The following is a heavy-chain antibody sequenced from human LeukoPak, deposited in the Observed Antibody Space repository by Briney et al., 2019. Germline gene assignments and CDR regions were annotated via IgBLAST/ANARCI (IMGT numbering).Heavy chain of an antibody. CDR3: ARHTRGYTLTDY. Sequence: GGSLRLSCAASGFTVSSNYMTWVRQAPGKGLEWLSIIYSSGSTYYADSVKGRFTISRDNSKNTLYLQMNSLRADDTAVYYCARHTRGYTLTDYWGQGTLVTVSS. CDR2: IYSSGST. CDR1: GFTVSSNY. V-gene: IGHV3-53*01. D-gene: IGHD6-13*01. J-gene: IGHJ4*02.